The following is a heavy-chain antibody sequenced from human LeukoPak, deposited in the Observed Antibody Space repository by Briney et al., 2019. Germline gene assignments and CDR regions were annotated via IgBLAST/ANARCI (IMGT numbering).Heavy chain of an antibody. CDR3: ARVVWVSYRSSGD. J-gene: IGHJ4*02. CDR2: IYYSGST. CDR1: GGSISSSSYY. D-gene: IGHD3-16*02. Sequence: PSETLSLTCTVSGGSISSSSYYWGWIRQPPGKGREWIGSIYYSGSTYYNPSLKSRVTISVDTSKNQFSLKLSSVTAADTAVYYDARVVWVSYRSSGDWGQGTLVTVSS. V-gene: IGHV4-39*01.